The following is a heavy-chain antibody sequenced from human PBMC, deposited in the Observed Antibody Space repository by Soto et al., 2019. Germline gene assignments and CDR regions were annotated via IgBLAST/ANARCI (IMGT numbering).Heavy chain of an antibody. J-gene: IGHJ6*02. Sequence: SQTLSLTCAISGDTVSSNSAAWNWIRQSPSRGLEWLGRTYYRSKWYHDYEVSLESRLTINPDTSKNQVSLQLNSVPPEDTAVYYCARERGGSTWYLSGDRYYSYGMDVWGQGTTVTVSS. CDR1: GDTVSSNSAA. CDR3: ARERGGSTWYLSGDRYYSYGMDV. V-gene: IGHV6-1*01. CDR2: TYYRSKWYH. D-gene: IGHD6-13*01.